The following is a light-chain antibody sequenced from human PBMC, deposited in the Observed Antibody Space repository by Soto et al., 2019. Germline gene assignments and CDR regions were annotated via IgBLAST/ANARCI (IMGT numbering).Light chain of an antibody. J-gene: IGKJ1*01. CDR1: QSVSSY. CDR2: DAS. V-gene: IGKV3-11*01. Sequence: EIVLTQSPATLSLSPGEGATLSCRASQSVSSYLAWYQQKPGQAPRLLIYDASNRATGIPARFSGSGSGTEFTLTISSLEPEDFAVYYCQQRSNWPVTFGLGTKVDIK. CDR3: QQRSNWPVT.